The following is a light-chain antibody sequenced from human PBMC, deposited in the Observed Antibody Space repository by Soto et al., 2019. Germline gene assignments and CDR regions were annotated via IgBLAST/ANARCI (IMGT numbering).Light chain of an antibody. CDR3: QQRQYWPPIT. CDR2: DAS. J-gene: IGKJ5*01. Sequence: NVLTQSPGTLSLSPGERATLSCSASQSVRSNLAWYQQKPGQAPRLLIYDASNRAAGIPARFSGSGSGTDFTLTISSLEPEDFAIYYCQQRQYWPPITFGQGTRLEIK. CDR1: QSVRSN. V-gene: IGKV3-11*01.